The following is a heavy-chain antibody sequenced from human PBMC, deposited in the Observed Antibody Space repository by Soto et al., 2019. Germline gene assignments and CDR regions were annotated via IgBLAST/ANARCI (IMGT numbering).Heavy chain of an antibody. Sequence: GGSLRLSCAASGFTVSSNYMSWVRQAPGKGLEWVSGISWNSGSIGYADSVKGRFTISRDNAKNSLYLQMNSLRAEDTALYYCAKDAGDSGYYYYMDVWGKGTTVTVSS. J-gene: IGHJ6*03. D-gene: IGHD3-10*01. CDR2: ISWNSGSI. V-gene: IGHV3-9*01. CDR3: AKDAGDSGYYYYMDV. CDR1: GFTVSSNY.